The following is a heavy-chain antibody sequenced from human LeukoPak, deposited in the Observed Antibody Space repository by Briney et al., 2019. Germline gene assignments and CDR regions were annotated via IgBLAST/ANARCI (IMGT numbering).Heavy chain of an antibody. J-gene: IGHJ4*02. Sequence: QPGGSLRLSCAASGFTFSTYWMAWVRQAPGKGLEWVANIKGDESARHQADSVKGRFTISRDSTQNSVYLQMSSLRGEDTAVYYCARDVVGSLDYWGQGTLVTVSS. CDR3: ARDVVGSLDY. CDR2: IKGDESAR. D-gene: IGHD1-26*01. CDR1: GFTFSTYW. V-gene: IGHV3-7*01.